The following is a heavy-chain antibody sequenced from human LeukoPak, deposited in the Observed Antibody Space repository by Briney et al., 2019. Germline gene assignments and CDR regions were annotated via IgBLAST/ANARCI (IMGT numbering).Heavy chain of an antibody. CDR2: INPNSGGT. CDR1: GYTFTGYY. CDR3: ARENIEGETDWFDP. V-gene: IGHV1-2*06. D-gene: IGHD1-26*01. J-gene: IGHJ5*02. Sequence: GASVKVSCKASGYTFTGYYMHWVRQAPGQGLEWMGRINPNSGGTNSAQKFQGRVTMTRDTSISTAYMELSRLRSDDTAVYYCARENIEGETDWFDPWGQGTLVTVSS.